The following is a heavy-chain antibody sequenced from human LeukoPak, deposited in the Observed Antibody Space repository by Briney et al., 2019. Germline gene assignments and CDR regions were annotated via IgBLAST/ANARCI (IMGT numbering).Heavy chain of an antibody. J-gene: IGHJ4*02. V-gene: IGHV4-39*01. CDR1: GGSISSSSYY. CDR2: IYYSGST. CDR3: ARGGGWGNYFDY. D-gene: IGHD2-21*01. Sequence: SETLSLTCTVSGGSISSSSYYWGWIRQPPGKGLEWIGSIYYSGSTYYNPSLKSRVTISVDTSKNQFSLKLSSVTAADTAVYYCARGGGWGNYFDYWGQGTLVAVSS.